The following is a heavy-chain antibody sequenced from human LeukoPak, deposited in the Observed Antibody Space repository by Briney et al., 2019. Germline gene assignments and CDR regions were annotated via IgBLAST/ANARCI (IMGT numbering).Heavy chain of an antibody. CDR3: ARVREGGGYSYIFDY. J-gene: IGHJ4*02. D-gene: IGHD5-18*01. V-gene: IGHV3-66*01. CDR2: IYSGGST. CDR1: GFTVSSNY. Sequence: PGGSLRLSCAASGFTVSSNYMSWVRRAPGKGLEWVSVIYSGGSTYYADSVKGRFTISRDNSKNTLYLQMNSLRAEDTAVYYCARVREGGGYSYIFDYWGQGTLVTVSS.